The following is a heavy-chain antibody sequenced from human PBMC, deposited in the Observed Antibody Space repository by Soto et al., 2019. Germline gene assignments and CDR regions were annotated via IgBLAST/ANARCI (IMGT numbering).Heavy chain of an antibody. CDR1: GFTFSSRG. Sequence: QVQLVESGGGVVQPGRSLRLSCEASGFTFSSRGMHWVRQAPGKGLEWVALIWADGSSQYYVDSVKGRFTISRDNYRNTLYLQMNSLRAEDTAVYYCATDLGMPSGSRWYSTFFEDWGQGTLVTVSP. J-gene: IGHJ4*02. V-gene: IGHV3-33*01. CDR2: IWADGSSQ. CDR3: ATDLGMPSGSRWYSTFFED. D-gene: IGHD2-15*01.